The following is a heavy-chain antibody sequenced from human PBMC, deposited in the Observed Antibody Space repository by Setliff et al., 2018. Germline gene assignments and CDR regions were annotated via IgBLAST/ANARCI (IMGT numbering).Heavy chain of an antibody. J-gene: IGHJ6*03. D-gene: IGHD3-3*01. CDR2: IYIGGST. CDR3: ARVGMYYNFWSGYYTYYYYYYMDV. CDR1: GGSISSYY. Sequence: SETLSLTCTVSGGSISSYYWSWIRQPAGKGLEWIGHIYIGGSTYYNPSLKSRVTMSVDTSKNQFSLKLSSVTAADTAVYYCARVGMYYNFWSGYYTYYYYYYMDVWGKGTTVTVSS. V-gene: IGHV4-4*07.